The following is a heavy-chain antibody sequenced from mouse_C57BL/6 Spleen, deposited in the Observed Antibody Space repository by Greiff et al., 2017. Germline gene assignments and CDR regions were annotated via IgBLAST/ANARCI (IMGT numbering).Heavy chain of an antibody. CDR3: TRESDDYSYWYFDV. D-gene: IGHD2-3*01. V-gene: IGHV1-15*01. J-gene: IGHJ1*03. Sequence: QVQLQQSGAELVRPGASVTLSCKASGYTFTDYEMHWVKQTPVHGLEWIGAIDPETGGTAYNQKFKGKAILTADKSSSTAYMELRSLTSEDSAVYYCTRESDDYSYWYFDVWGTGTTVTVSS. CDR2: IDPETGGT. CDR1: GYTFTDYE.